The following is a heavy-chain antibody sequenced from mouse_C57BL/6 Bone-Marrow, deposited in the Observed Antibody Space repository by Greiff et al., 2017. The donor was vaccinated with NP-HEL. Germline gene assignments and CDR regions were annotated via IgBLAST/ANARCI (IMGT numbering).Heavy chain of an antibody. V-gene: IGHV14-3*01. Sequence: DVKLVESVAELVRPGASVKLSCTASGFNIKNTYMHWVKQRPEQGLEWIGRIDPANGNTKYAPKFQGKATITADTSSNTAYLQLSSLTSEDTAIYYCASPRYYGNYRYYAMDYWGQGTSVTVSS. J-gene: IGHJ4*01. CDR3: ASPRYYGNYRYYAMDY. CDR2: IDPANGNT. CDR1: GFNIKNTY. D-gene: IGHD2-1*01.